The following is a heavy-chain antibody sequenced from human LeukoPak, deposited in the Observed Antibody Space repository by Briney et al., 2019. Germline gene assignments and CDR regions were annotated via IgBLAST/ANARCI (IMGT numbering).Heavy chain of an antibody. CDR3: ARSARTVNAFDY. J-gene: IGHJ4*02. CDR1: GFTVSSNY. CDR2: IDQSGST. D-gene: IGHD4-17*01. V-gene: IGHV4-34*01. Sequence: GSLRLSCAASGFTVSSNYMSWVRQPPGKGLEWIGEIDQSGSTKYNPSLKSRVTMSVDTSKNQLSLKLSSVTAADTAVYYCARSARTVNAFDYWGLGTLVTVSS.